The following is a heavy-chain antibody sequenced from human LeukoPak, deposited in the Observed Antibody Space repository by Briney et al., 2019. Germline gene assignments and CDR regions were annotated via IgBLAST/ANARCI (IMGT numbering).Heavy chain of an antibody. V-gene: IGHV4-38-2*02. D-gene: IGHD5-18*01. CDR3: ARDTARGWFDP. Sequence: PSETLSLTCTVSGYSISSGYYWGWIRQPPGKWLEWIGSIYHSGSTYYNPSLKSRVTISVDTSKNQFSLKLSSVTAADTAVYYCARDTARGWFDPWGQGTLVTVSS. J-gene: IGHJ5*02. CDR1: GYSISSGYY. CDR2: IYHSGST.